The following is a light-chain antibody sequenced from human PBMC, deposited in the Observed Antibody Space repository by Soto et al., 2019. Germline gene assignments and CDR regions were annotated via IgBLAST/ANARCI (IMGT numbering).Light chain of an antibody. CDR3: QQYNTFST. V-gene: IGKV1-13*02. J-gene: IGKJ1*01. Sequence: IQMTQSPSSLSASVGDRVTITCRASQGISNYLAWYQQKPGKVPKLLIYDASSLESGVPSRFSGSGSGTEFILTISSLQADDFATYYCQQYNTFSTFGQGTKVDIK. CDR2: DAS. CDR1: QGISNY.